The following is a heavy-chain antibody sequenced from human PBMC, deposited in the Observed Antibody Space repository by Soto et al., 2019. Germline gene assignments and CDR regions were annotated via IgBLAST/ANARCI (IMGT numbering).Heavy chain of an antibody. Sequence: SETLSLTCTVSGGSISSSSYYWGWIRQPPGKGLEWIGSIYYSGSTYYNPSLKSRVTISVDTSKNQFSLKLSSVTAADTAVYYCARRLTILYSDAVMANWFDPWGQGTLVTVSS. J-gene: IGHJ5*02. CDR3: ARRLTILYSDAVMANWFDP. CDR2: IYYSGST. D-gene: IGHD2-8*01. V-gene: IGHV4-39*01. CDR1: GGSISSSSYY.